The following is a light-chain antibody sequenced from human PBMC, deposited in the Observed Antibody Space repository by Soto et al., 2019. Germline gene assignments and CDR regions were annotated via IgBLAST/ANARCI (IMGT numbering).Light chain of an antibody. V-gene: IGKV3-20*01. J-gene: IGKJ4*01. CDR2: GAS. Sequence: EIVLTQSPGTLSLSPGERATLSCRASQSVSSSYLAWYQQKPGQAPRLLIYGASSRATGLPDRFSGSGSGTDFSLPSRSLEPEDFAAYYCQQYGSSPATFGGGSKVDIK. CDR1: QSVSSSY. CDR3: QQYGSSPAT.